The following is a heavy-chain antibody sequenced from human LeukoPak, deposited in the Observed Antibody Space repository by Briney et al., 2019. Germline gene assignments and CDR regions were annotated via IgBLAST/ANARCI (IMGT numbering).Heavy chain of an antibody. CDR1: GYTFTSYD. Sequence: GASVKVSCKASGYTFTSYDINWVRQATGQGLEWMGWMNPNSGNTGYAQKFQGRVTMTRNTSISTAYMELSSLRSEDTAVYYCAKGNHLVVANYYYYGMDVWGQGTTVTVSS. CDR2: MNPNSGNT. J-gene: IGHJ6*02. D-gene: IGHD2-15*01. V-gene: IGHV1-8*01. CDR3: AKGNHLVVANYYYYGMDV.